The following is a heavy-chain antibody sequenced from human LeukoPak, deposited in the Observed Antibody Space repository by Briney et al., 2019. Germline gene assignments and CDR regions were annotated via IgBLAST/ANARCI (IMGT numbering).Heavy chain of an antibody. CDR2: IWYDGSNK. D-gene: IGHD2-15*01. V-gene: IGHV3-33*01. CDR3: ARDRLYCVSGGSCYGEYYYYYGMDV. CDR1: GFTFSSDG. Sequence: GGSLRLSCAASGFTFSSDGMHWVRQAPGKGLGWVAAIWYDGSNKYYADSVKCRFTISRDNSKNTLYLQMNSQRAEDTAVYYCARDRLYCVSGGSCYGEYYYYYGMDVWGQGTTVTVSS. J-gene: IGHJ6*02.